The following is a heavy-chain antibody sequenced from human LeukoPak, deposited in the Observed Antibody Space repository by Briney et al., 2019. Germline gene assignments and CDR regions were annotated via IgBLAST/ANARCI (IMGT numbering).Heavy chain of an antibody. V-gene: IGHV3-48*03. J-gene: IGHJ6*02. CDR2: ISSSGNTI. CDR1: GFTFSSYE. Sequence: GGSLRLSCAASGFTFSSYEMNWVRQAPGKGLEWVSYISSSGNTIYYADSVKGRFTISRDNAKNSLYLQMDSLRAEDTAVYYCARGGGYYGSGSLHYYYYGMDVWGQGTTVTVSS. CDR3: ARGGGYYGSGSLHYYYYGMDV. D-gene: IGHD3-10*01.